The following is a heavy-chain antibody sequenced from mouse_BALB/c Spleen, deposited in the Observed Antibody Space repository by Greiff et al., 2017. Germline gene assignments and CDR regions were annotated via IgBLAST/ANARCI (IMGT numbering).Heavy chain of an antibody. Sequence: LEESGAELAKPGASVKMSCKASGYTFTSYWMHWVKQRPGQGLEWIGYINPSTGYTEYNQKFKDKATLTADKSSSTAYMQLSSLTSEDSAVYYCARSCNYGDAMDYWGQGTSVTVSS. V-gene: IGHV1-7*01. J-gene: IGHJ4*01. D-gene: IGHD2-1*01. CDR1: GYTFTSYW. CDR2: INPSTGYT. CDR3: ARSCNYGDAMDY.